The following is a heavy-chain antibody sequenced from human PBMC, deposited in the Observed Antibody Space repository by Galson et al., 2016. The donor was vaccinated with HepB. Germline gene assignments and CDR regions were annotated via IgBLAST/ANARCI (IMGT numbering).Heavy chain of an antibody. D-gene: IGHD3-10*01. CDR3: AKEAFGTSYNDQ. J-gene: IGHJ4*02. CDR2: IGGDGSPT. Sequence: LRLSCAASGFIFTNYAMTWVRQSPGKGLEWVSVIGGDGSPTFYADSVKGRFTISRDNFKSMFYLQMNGLRAEDTAVYFCAKEAFGTSYNDQWGQGTLVTVSS. CDR1: GFIFTNYA. V-gene: IGHV3-23*01.